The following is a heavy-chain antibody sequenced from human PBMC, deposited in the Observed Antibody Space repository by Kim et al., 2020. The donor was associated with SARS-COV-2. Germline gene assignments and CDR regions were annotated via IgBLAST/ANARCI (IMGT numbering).Heavy chain of an antibody. J-gene: IGHJ4*02. CDR2: NT. D-gene: IGHD2-15*01. CDR3: ARDFGGRDDY. V-gene: IGHV4-59*01. Sequence: NTNYNPSLRGRVTILVDTAKNQCSLKLRSVTAEDTAIYYCARDFGGRDDYWGQGALVSVSS.